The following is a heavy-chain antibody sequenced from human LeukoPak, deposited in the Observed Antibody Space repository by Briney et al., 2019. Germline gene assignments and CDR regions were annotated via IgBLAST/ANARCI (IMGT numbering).Heavy chain of an antibody. V-gene: IGHV3-9*01. CDR2: ISWNTGSI. J-gene: IGHJ4*02. CDR1: GFTFDDYA. CDR3: AKDLSSGWYPEYYFDY. D-gene: IGHD6-19*01. Sequence: PGGSLRLSCTASGFTFDDYAMHWVRQAPGKGLEWVSGISWNTGSIGYADSVKGRFTISRDNAKNSLYLQMNSLRAEDTALYYCAKDLSSGWYPEYYFDYWGQGILVTVSS.